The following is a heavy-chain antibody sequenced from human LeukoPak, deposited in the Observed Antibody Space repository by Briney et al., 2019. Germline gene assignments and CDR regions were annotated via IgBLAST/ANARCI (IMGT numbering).Heavy chain of an antibody. CDR3: ARGVGSGGYYGSSHWHLDL. J-gene: IGHJ2*01. CDR2: ISYSGST. CDR1: GGSISSYF. V-gene: IGHV4-59*01. D-gene: IGHD3-22*01. Sequence: SETLSLTCTVSGGSISSYFWNWVRQPPGKGLEWIVYISYSGSTSYNSSFNSRVTISLETSKKQVSLKLNFVTAADTAVYFCARGVGSGGYYGSSHWHLDLWGRGTLVTVSS.